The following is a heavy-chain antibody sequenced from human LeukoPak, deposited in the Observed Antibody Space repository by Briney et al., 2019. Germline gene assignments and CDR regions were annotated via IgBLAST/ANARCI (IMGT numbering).Heavy chain of an antibody. D-gene: IGHD6-6*01. J-gene: IGHJ4*02. CDR3: ARFSRGSSSSDFDY. CDR1: GGSISSYY. CDR2: IYYSGST. V-gene: IGHV4-59*08. Sequence: SETLSLTCTVSGGSISSYYWSWIRQPPGKGLEWIGYIYYSGSTNYNPSLKSRVTISVDTSKNQFSLKLSSVTAADTAVYYCARFSRGSSSSDFDYWGQGTLVTVSS.